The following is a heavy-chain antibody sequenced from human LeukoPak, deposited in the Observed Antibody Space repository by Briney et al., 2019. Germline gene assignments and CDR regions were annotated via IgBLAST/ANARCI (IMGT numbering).Heavy chain of an antibody. CDR2: ISWDGGST. Sequence: GSLRLSCAASGFTFDDYTMHWVRQAPGKGLEWVSLISWDGGSTYYADSVKGRFTISRDNSKNSLYLQMNSLRTEDTAVYYCAKDGAGSSWYFYFQHWGQGTLVTVSS. V-gene: IGHV3-43*01. CDR1: GFTFDDYT. D-gene: IGHD6-13*01. J-gene: IGHJ1*01. CDR3: AKDGAGSSWYFYFQH.